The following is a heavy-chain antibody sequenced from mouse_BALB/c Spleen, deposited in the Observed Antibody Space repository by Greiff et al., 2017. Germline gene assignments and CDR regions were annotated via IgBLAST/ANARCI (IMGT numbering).Heavy chain of an antibody. Sequence: EVNVVESGGDLVKPGGSLKLSCAASGFTFSSYGMSWVRQTPDKRLEWVATISSGGSYTYYPDSVKGRFTISRDNAKNTLYLQMSSLKSEDTAMYYCARHRRSEYYFDDWGQGTTLTVSS. V-gene: IGHV5-6*01. CDR2: ISSGGSYT. J-gene: IGHJ2*01. CDR1: GFTFSSYG. CDR3: ARHRRSEYYFDD.